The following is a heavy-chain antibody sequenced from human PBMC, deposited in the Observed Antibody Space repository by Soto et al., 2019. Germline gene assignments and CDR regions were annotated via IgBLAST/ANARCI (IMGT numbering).Heavy chain of an antibody. J-gene: IGHJ4*02. Sequence: PSETLSLTCTVSGGSISSYYWSWIRQPPGKGLEWIGYIYYSGRTNYNPSPKSRFTMSVDTSKKQFSLKLTSVTASDTAVYYCASSIVGPKNYFDYWAQGTLVTVS. CDR2: IYYSGRT. D-gene: IGHD1-26*01. CDR3: ASSIVGPKNYFDY. CDR1: GGSISSYY. V-gene: IGHV4-59*01.